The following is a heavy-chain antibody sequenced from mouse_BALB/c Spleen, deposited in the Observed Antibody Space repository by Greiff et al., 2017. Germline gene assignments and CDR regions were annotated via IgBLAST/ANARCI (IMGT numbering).Heavy chain of an antibody. D-gene: IGHD2-2*01. J-gene: IGHJ3*01. CDR1: GYAFTNYL. CDR2: INPGSGGT. V-gene: IGHV1-54*01. Sequence: VQLQQSGAELVRPGTSVKVSCKASGYAFTNYLIEWVKQRPGQGLEWIGVINPGSGGTNYNEKFKGKATLTADKSSSTAYMQLSSLTSDDSAVYFCARWDGYDGAWFAYWGQGTLVTVSA. CDR3: ARWDGYDGAWFAY.